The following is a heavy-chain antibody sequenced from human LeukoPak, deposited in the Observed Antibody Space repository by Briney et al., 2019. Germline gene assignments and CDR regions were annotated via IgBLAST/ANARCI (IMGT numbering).Heavy chain of an antibody. V-gene: IGHV3-30*18. CDR1: GFTFSSYG. J-gene: IGHJ4*02. Sequence: PGRSLRLSCAASGFTFSSYGMHWIRQAPGKGLEWVAVISYDGSNKYYADSVKGRFTISRDNSKNTLYLQMNSLRAEDTAVYYCAKDLGGSGYYSDYWGQGTLVTVSS. CDR2: ISYDGSNK. D-gene: IGHD3-22*01. CDR3: AKDLGGSGYYSDY.